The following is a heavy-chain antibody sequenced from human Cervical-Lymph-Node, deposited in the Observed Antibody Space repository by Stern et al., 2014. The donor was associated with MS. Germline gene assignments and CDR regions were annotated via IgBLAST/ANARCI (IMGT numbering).Heavy chain of an antibody. CDR2: IWYDGSNK. J-gene: IGHJ6*02. Sequence: QVQLVQSGGGVVQPGRSLRLSCAASGFTFSSYGMHWVRQAPGKGLEWVAVIWYDGSNKYYADSVKGRFTISRDNSKNTLYLQMNSLRAEDTAVYYCARYLIGTTYYGMDVWGQGTTVTVSS. D-gene: IGHD1-7*01. V-gene: IGHV3-33*01. CDR3: ARYLIGTTYYGMDV. CDR1: GFTFSSYG.